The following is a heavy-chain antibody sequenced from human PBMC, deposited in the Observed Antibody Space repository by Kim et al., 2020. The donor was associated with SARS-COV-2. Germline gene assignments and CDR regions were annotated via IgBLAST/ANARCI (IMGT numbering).Heavy chain of an antibody. CDR3: SKTQGVTPETHGMDV. V-gene: IGHV4-39*01. CDR1: GGSISSGRWY. Sequence: SETLSLTCTVSGGSISSGRWYWGWFRQSPGKGLEWIGSISSGGYTYYNPSLTSRVAISLDTSKNQFSLNLYSVTVADTAVFYFSKTQGVTPETHGMDVWG. D-gene: IGHD2-8*01. J-gene: IGHJ6*01. CDR2: ISSGGYT.